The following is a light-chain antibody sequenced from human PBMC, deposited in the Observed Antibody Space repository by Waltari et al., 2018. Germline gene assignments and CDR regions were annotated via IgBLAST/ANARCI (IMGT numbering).Light chain of an antibody. CDR3: QHYLRLPVS. CDR1: QSVGRT. J-gene: IGKJ1*01. V-gene: IGKV3-20*01. CDR2: GAS. Sequence: EIVLTQSPGTLSLSPGERATLSCRASQSVGRTLAWYQQRPGQAPRLLIYGASSRAADIPDRFAGSGSGTDFSLTINRLEPKDFAVYYCQHYLRLPVSFGQGTKVEIK.